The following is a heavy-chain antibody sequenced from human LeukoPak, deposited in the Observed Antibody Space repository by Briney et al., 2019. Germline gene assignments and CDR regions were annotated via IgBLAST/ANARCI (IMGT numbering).Heavy chain of an antibody. CDR1: GFTFSTYW. CDR2: VNPGGSSI. J-gene: IGHJ4*02. CDR3: AKELAAVAGLGGNYFDY. D-gene: IGHD6-19*01. V-gene: IGHV3-74*01. Sequence: GGSLRLSCAASGFTFSTYWMHWVRQTPGKGLAWVSRVNPGGSSINYADSVKGRFTVSRDNAKNTLYLQMTSLRAEDTAVYYCAKELAAVAGLGGNYFDYWGQGTLVTVSS.